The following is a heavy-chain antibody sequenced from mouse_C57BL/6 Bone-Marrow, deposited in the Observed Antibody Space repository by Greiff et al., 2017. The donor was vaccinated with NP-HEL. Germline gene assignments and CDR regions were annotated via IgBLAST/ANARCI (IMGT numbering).Heavy chain of an antibody. D-gene: IGHD1-3*01. V-gene: IGHV5-12*01. CDR1: GFTFSDYY. J-gene: IGHJ2*01. Sequence: EVQLVESGGGLVQPGGSLKLSCAASGFTFSDYYMYWVRQTPEKRLEWVAYISNGGGSTYYPDPVKGRFTISRDNAKHTLYLQMSRLKSEDTAMYDCAGRGITAYYFDYWGQGTTLTVSS. CDR3: AGRGITAYYFDY. CDR2: ISNGGGST.